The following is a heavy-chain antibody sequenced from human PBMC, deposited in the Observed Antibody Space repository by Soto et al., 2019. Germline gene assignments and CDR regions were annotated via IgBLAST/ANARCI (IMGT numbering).Heavy chain of an antibody. CDR2: TRNKANSYTT. CDR1: EFTFSDQY. J-gene: IGHJ4*02. Sequence: EVQLVESGGGLVQPGGSLRLSCAASEFTFSDQYMDWVRQAPGKGLEWVGRTRNKANSYTTEYAASVKGRFIISTDDFKNSLYLQMDSLKAEDTAVYYCTTEIAEEDFCCGYYTGQFWGQGTLVTVSS. D-gene: IGHD3-3*01. CDR3: TTEIAEEDFCCGYYTGQF. V-gene: IGHV3-72*01.